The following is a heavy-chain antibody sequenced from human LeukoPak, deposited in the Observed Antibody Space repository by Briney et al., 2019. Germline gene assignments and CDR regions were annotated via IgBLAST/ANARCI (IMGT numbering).Heavy chain of an antibody. D-gene: IGHD6-13*01. CDR1: GDSIRNYY. V-gene: IGHV4-34*01. CDR2: INNSGST. Sequence: SETLSLTCTVSGDSIRNYYWSWIRQPPGKGLEWIGEINNSGSTNYNPSLKSRVTISVDTSKNQFSLKLSSVTAADTAVYYCVRDIAAAGGFDYWGQGTLVTVSS. CDR3: VRDIAAAGGFDY. J-gene: IGHJ4*02.